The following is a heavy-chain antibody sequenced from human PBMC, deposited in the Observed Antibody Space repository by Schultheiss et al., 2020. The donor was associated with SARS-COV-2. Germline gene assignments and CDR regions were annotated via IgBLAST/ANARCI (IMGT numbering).Heavy chain of an antibody. Sequence: SETLSLTCTVSGGSISSYYWSWIRQPPGKGLEWIGSIYHSGSTNYNPSLKSRVTIPVDTSKNQFFLKLTSVTAADTAVYYCARGMFSILDVWGQGTTVTVSS. D-gene: IGHD3-10*02. CDR2: IYHSGST. CDR1: GGSISSYY. J-gene: IGHJ6*02. V-gene: IGHV4-59*01. CDR3: ARGMFSILDV.